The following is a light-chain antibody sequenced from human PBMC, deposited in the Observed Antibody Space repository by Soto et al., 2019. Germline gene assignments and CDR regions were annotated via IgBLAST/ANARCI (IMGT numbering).Light chain of an antibody. CDR2: DVS. CDR1: SSDVGAFND. Sequence: QSVLTQPASVSGSPGQAITISCSGTSSDVGAFNDVSWYQQHTGKAPKLMIYDVSNRPSGVSNRFSGSKSGNTASLTISGLRAEDEADYYCNSYTSNNTYVFGTGTKV. V-gene: IGLV2-14*03. CDR3: NSYTSNNTYV. J-gene: IGLJ1*01.